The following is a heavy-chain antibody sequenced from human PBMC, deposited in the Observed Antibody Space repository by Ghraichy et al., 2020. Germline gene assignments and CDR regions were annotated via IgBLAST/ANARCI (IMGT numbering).Heavy chain of an antibody. V-gene: IGHV1-24*01. Sequence: ASVKVSCKVSGYTLTELSMHWVRQAPGKGLEWMGGFDPEDGETIYAQKFQGRVTMTEDTSTDTAYMELSSLRSEDTAVYYCATRQSTQNLEWLDPPDYWGQGTLVTVSS. CDR1: GYTLTELS. CDR2: FDPEDGET. J-gene: IGHJ4*02. CDR3: ATRQSTQNLEWLDPPDY. D-gene: IGHD3-3*01.